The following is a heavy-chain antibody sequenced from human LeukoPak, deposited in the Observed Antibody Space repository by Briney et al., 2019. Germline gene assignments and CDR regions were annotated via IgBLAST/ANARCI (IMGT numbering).Heavy chain of an antibody. CDR1: GFTFSSYW. Sequence: GGSLRLSCAASGFTFSSYWMSWVRQAPGKGLEWVANIKQDGSEKYYVDSVKGRFTICRDNAKNSLYLQMNSLRAEDTAVYYCAREKTTVTTPWFDPWGQGTLVTVSS. CDR2: IKQDGSEK. J-gene: IGHJ5*02. V-gene: IGHV3-7*01. CDR3: AREKTTVTTPWFDP. D-gene: IGHD4-17*01.